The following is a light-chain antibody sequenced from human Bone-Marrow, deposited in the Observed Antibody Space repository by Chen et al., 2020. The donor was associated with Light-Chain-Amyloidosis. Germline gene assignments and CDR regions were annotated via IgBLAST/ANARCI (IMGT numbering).Light chain of an antibody. J-gene: IGKJ4*01. Sequence: DIQLTQSPSTLSASVGDRVTITCQASESVVGWLAWYQHHPGKAPKLLMYHGSTLHSGVPSRFSGSGFATDFSLIISNLEPEDFATYYCQQYSSRVLSFGGGTKVEMK. CDR1: ESVVGW. V-gene: IGKV1-5*01. CDR3: QQYSSRVLS. CDR2: HGS.